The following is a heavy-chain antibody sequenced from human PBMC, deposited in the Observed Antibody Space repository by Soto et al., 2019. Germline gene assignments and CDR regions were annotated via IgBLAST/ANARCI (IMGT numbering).Heavy chain of an antibody. CDR3: ARVARTGSSWPIDY. D-gene: IGHD6-13*01. CDR2: ITSKAYGGTT. V-gene: IGHV3-49*03. J-gene: IGHJ4*02. CDR1: GFTFDHYA. Sequence: SLRLSCTSSGFTFDHYAMTWFRQAPGKGLEWVGFITSKAYGGTTEYAASVKGRFTISRDDSKSIAYLQMDSLKTEDTAVYYCARVARTGSSWPIDYWGQGTLVTVSS.